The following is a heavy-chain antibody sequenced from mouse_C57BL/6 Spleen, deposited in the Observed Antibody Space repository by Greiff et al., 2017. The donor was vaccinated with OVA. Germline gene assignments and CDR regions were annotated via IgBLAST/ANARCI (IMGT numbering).Heavy chain of an antibody. J-gene: IGHJ4*01. V-gene: IGHV2-2*01. CDR2: IWRGGST. CDR3: ARSSFSTIRAMDY. CDR1: GFSLTSYG. D-gene: IGHD1-1*02. Sequence: VQLQQSGPGLVQPSQSLSITCTVSGFSLTSYGVHWVRQSPGKGLEWLGVIWRGGSTDYNAAFISRLGISKDNSKSQVFFKMNSLQADDTAIYYCARSSFSTIRAMDYWGQGTSVTVSS.